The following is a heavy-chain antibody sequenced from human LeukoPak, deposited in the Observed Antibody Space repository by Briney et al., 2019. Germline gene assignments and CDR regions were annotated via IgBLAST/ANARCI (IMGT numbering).Heavy chain of an antibody. Sequence: GSLRLSCAASGFTVSNNYMSWVRQAPGKGLEWVSIIYSGGSTFYADSVKGRFTISRDNSKNTLYPQMNSLRAEDTAVYYCASDWGSSGFLNWGQGTLVTVSS. CDR3: ASDWGSSGFLN. V-gene: IGHV3-53*01. CDR2: IYSGGST. J-gene: IGHJ4*02. D-gene: IGHD3-22*01. CDR1: GFTVSNNY.